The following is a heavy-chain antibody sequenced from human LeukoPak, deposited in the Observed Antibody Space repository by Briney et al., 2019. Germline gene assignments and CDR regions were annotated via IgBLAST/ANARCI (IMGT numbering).Heavy chain of an antibody. Sequence: SETLSLTCTVSGVSISSYYWSWLRQPPGKGLEWIGYIYYSGRTNYNPSLRSRVTISVETSKNQFSLKLSSVTAADTAVYYCARGPRGIDYWGQGTLVTVSS. CDR2: IYYSGRT. D-gene: IGHD1-14*01. CDR3: ARGPRGIDY. CDR1: GVSISSYY. V-gene: IGHV4-59*01. J-gene: IGHJ4*02.